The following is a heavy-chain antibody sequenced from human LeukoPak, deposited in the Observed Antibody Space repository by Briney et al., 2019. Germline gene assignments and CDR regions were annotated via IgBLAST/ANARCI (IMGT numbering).Heavy chain of an antibody. V-gene: IGHV4-59*08. CDR2: IYYSGST. CDR3: ARHKVVPAAFDY. CDR1: GGSISSYY. D-gene: IGHD2-2*01. J-gene: IGHJ4*02. Sequence: PSETLSLTCTVSGGSISSYYWSWIRQPPVKVLEWIGYIYYSGSTNYNPSLKSRVTISVDTSKNQFSLKLSSVTAADTAVYYCARHKVVPAAFDYWGQGTLVTVSS.